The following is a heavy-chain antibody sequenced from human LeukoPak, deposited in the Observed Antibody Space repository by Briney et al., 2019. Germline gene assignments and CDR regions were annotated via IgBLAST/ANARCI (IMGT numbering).Heavy chain of an antibody. CDR1: GGSLSSYY. V-gene: IGHV4-59*01. Sequence: SETLSLTCTVSGGSLSSYYWSWIRQPPGKGLEWIGYIYYSGSTNYNPSLKSRVTISVDTSKNQFSLKLSSVTAADTAVYYCARDRSYYYGMDVWGQGTTVTVSS. CDR2: IYYSGST. CDR3: ARDRSYYYGMDV. J-gene: IGHJ6*02.